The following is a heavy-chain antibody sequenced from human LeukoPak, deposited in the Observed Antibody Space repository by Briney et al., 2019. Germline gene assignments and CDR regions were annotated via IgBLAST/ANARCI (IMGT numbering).Heavy chain of an antibody. D-gene: IGHD3-10*02. J-gene: IGHJ6*04. CDR1: GFTFRSYA. CDR2: IGGSGGNT. V-gene: IGHV3-23*01. Sequence: GGSLRLSCAASGFTFRSYAMSWVRQAPGKGLEWVSAIGGSGGNTYYADSVKGRFTISRDNSKSTLYLQMNSLRAEDTAVYYCAELGITMIGGVWGKGTTVTISS. CDR3: AELGITMIGGV.